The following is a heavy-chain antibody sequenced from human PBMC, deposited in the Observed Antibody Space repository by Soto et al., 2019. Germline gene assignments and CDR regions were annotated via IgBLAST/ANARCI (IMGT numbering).Heavy chain of an antibody. CDR2: IIPLFGTT. CDR1: GDTFSSYT. CDR3: ERKDASSDDAFDI. V-gene: IGHV1-69*06. J-gene: IGHJ3*02. Sequence: QVQLVQSGAEVKKPGSSVKVSCKASGDTFSSYTITWVRQAPGQGLEWMGGIIPLFGTTYYAQKFHGRVTFTAGTYTSTAYMELSSLTSEDRDVYYCERKDASSDDAFDIWGQGTMVTVSS.